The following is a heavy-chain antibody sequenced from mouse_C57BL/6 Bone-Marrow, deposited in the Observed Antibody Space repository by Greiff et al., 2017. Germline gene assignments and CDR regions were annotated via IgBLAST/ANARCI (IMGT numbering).Heavy chain of an antibody. Sequence: DVQLVESGAELVRPGASVKLSCTASGFNIKDDYMHWVKQRPEQGLEWIGWIDPENGDTEYASKFQGKATITADTSSNTAYLQLSSLTSEDTAVYYCTVFITTVVATSYWYFDVWGTGTTVTVSS. D-gene: IGHD1-1*01. CDR3: TVFITTVVATSYWYFDV. V-gene: IGHV14-4*01. CDR2: IDPENGDT. CDR1: GFNIKDDY. J-gene: IGHJ1*03.